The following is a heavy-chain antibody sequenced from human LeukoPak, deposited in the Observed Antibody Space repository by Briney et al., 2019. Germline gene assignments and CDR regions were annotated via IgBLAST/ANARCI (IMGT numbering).Heavy chain of an antibody. CDR1: GFTFDDYG. D-gene: IGHD1-26*01. J-gene: IGHJ4*02. Sequence: QSGGSLRLSCAASGFTFDDYGMSWVRQAPGKGLEWVSGINWNGGSTGYADSVKGRFTISRDNAKNSLYPQMNSLRAEDTALYYCASGGIYYGAAFDFWGQGTLVTVSS. CDR2: INWNGGST. V-gene: IGHV3-20*04. CDR3: ASGGIYYGAAFDF.